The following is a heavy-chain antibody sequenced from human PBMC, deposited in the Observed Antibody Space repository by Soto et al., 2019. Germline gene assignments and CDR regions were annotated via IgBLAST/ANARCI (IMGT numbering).Heavy chain of an antibody. D-gene: IGHD2-21*02. CDR3: ARDLWGYCGTDCYPLDV. J-gene: IGHJ6*02. V-gene: IGHV4-59*01. CDR2: MYNTGST. Sequence: SETLSLTCTVSGGSISGYYWSWIRQPPGKGLEWIGHMYNTGSTVYNPSFKSRVTISVDTSKNQFSLKLNSVTAADTAVYYCARDLWGYCGTDCYPLDVWGQGTTVTVS. CDR1: GGSISGYY.